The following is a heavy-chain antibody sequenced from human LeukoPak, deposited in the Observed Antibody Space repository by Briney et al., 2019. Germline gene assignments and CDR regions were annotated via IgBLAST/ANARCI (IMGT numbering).Heavy chain of an antibody. D-gene: IGHD2-15*01. CDR1: GFTFDDYG. V-gene: IGHV3-20*04. Sequence: PGGSLRLSCAASGFTFDDYGMSWVRHAPGKGLEWVSGINWNGGSTGYADSVKGRFTISRDKAKNSLYLQMNSLRAEDTALYYCARDFLPLVDDAFDIWGQGTMVTVSS. J-gene: IGHJ3*02. CDR3: ARDFLPLVDDAFDI. CDR2: INWNGGST.